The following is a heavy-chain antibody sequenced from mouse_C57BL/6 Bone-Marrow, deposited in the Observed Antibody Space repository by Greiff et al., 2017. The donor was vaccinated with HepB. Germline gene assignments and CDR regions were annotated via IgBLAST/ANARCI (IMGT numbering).Heavy chain of an antibody. CDR1: GFSLTSYG. J-gene: IGHJ3*01. CDR3: ARKDYDGYYGAWFAY. V-gene: IGHV2-2*01. D-gene: IGHD2-3*01. Sequence: VQLKESGPGLVQPSQSLSITCTVSGFSLTSYGVHWVRQSPGKGLEWLGVIWSGGSTDYNAAFISRLSISKDNSKSQVFFKMNSLQADDTAIYYCARKDYDGYYGAWFAYWGQGTLVTVSA. CDR2: IWSGGST.